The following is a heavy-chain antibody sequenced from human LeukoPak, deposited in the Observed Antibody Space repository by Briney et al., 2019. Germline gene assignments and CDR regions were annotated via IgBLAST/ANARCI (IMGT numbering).Heavy chain of an antibody. J-gene: IGHJ5*02. CDR2: IYYSGST. D-gene: IGHD1-26*01. Sequence: SETLSLTCTVSGGSISSYYWSWIRQPPGKGLEWIGYIYYSGSTNYNPSLKSRVTISVDTSKNQFSLKLSSVTAADTAMYYCARGFSGSYYDWFDPWGQGTLVTVSS. V-gene: IGHV4-59*01. CDR1: GGSISSYY. CDR3: ARGFSGSYYDWFDP.